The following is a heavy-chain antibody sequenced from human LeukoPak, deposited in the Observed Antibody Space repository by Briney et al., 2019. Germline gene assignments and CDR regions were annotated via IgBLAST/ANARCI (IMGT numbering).Heavy chain of an antibody. CDR1: GGSITRSSYH. CDR2: IYYSGTT. Sequence: SETLSLTCTVSGGSITRSSYHWGWIRQPPGKGLEWIGSIYYSGTTYYNPSLKSRVTISVDTSKNQFSLKLSSVTAADTAVYYWARGKYGSGSYRNYYYYYMDVWGKGTTVTVSS. CDR3: ARGKYGSGSYRNYYYYYMDV. J-gene: IGHJ6*03. D-gene: IGHD3-10*01. V-gene: IGHV4-39*07.